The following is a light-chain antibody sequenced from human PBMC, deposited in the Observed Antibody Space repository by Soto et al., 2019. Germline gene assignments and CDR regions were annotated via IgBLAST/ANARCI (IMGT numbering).Light chain of an antibody. V-gene: IGKV1-39*01. J-gene: IGKJ1*01. Sequence: DIQMTQSPSFLSASVGDRVTITCRASRFISNYLNWYQQKPGKAPTLLIFAESCLRSGVPSRFSGSGSGTDFTLTINSLQHEDFATYFCQQSSSTPWTFGQGTKVEIK. CDR1: RFISNY. CDR3: QQSSSTPWT. CDR2: AES.